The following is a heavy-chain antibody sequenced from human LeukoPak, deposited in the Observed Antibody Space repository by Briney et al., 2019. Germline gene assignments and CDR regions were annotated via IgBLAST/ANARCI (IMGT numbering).Heavy chain of an antibody. Sequence: PSETLSLTCAVSGGSISSTNWWSWVRQPPGKGLEWIGEIYRSGTTNYKPSLKSRVTISLDKSRNHFSLKLTSVTAADTAVYYCARGTPLYCSSTSCSGVWFDPWGQGTLVTVSS. CDR3: ARGTPLYCSSTSCSGVWFDP. D-gene: IGHD2-2*01. J-gene: IGHJ5*02. CDR1: GGSISSTNW. V-gene: IGHV4-4*02. CDR2: IYRSGTT.